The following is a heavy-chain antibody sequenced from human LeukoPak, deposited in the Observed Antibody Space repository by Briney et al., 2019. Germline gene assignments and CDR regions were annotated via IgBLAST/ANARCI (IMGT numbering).Heavy chain of an antibody. CDR3: ARREGRGYSYGYSFDY. J-gene: IGHJ4*02. CDR2: IYYSGST. Sequence: SETLSLTCTVSGGSISSSRYYWGWIRQPPGKGLEWLGSIYYSGSTYYNPSLKSRVTISVDTSKNQFSLKLSSVTAADTAVYYCARREGRGYSYGYSFDYWGQGTLVTVPS. CDR1: GGSISSSRYY. V-gene: IGHV4-39*01. D-gene: IGHD5-18*01.